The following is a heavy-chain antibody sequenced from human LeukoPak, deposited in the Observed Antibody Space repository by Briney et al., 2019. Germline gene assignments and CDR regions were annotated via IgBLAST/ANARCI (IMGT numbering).Heavy chain of an antibody. V-gene: IGHV3-23*01. CDR3: VSQSYSGSDNYYFHY. D-gene: IGHD1-26*01. CDR1: GFMFSAYA. Sequence: PGGSLRLSCVTSGFMFSAYAMSWVRQAPGKGLEWVSIITGSGARTYYTDSVKGRFTVSRDNSKNTLYLQMKSLRAEDTAVYYCVSQSYSGSDNYYFHYWGQGTLVAVSS. J-gene: IGHJ4*02. CDR2: ITGSGART.